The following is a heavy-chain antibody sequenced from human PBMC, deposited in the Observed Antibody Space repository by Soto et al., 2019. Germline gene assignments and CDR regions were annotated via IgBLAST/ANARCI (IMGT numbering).Heavy chain of an antibody. Sequence: EVQLVESGGGLVKPGGSLRLSCETPGFTFNDAWMSWVRQAPGKGLEWVGRIKSKVDGGTTDYVAPVKGRFTISRDDSKKTLFLHMNSLKTEDTAVYYCATDGFGESWFFNVWGRGALVTVSS. D-gene: IGHD3-10*01. CDR3: ATDGFGESWFFNV. CDR1: GFTFNDAW. V-gene: IGHV3-15*05. CDR2: IKSKVDGGTT. J-gene: IGHJ2*01.